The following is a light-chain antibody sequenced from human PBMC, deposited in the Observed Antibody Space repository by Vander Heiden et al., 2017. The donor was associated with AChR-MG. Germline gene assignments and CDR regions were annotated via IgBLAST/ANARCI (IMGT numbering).Light chain of an antibody. CDR1: QSVSSSY. V-gene: IGKV3-20*01. J-gene: IGKJ4*01. CDR2: GAS. CDR3: QQESSSPLT. Sequence: EIVLTQSPGTLSLSPGERATLSCRASQSVSSSYLAWYQQKPGQAPRLLIYGASSRATGIPDRFSGSGSGTDFTLTISRLEPEDFAVYYCQQESSSPLTFGGGTKVEIK.